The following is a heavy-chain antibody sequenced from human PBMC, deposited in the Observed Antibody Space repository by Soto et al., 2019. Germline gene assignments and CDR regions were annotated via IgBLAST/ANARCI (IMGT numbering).Heavy chain of an antibody. Sequence: PGGSLRLSCAASGFTFSSYAMSWVRQAPGKGLEWVSAISGSGGSTYYADSVKGRFTISRDNSKNTLYLQMNSLRAEDTAVYYCAKTPSCSSTSCYIAGYYYYYYMDVWGKGTTVTVSS. V-gene: IGHV3-23*01. CDR1: GFTFSSYA. CDR2: ISGSGGST. CDR3: AKTPSCSSTSCYIAGYYYYYYMDV. J-gene: IGHJ6*03. D-gene: IGHD2-2*01.